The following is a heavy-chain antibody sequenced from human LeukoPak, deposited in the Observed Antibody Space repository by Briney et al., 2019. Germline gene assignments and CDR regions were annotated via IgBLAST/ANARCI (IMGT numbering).Heavy chain of an antibody. D-gene: IGHD6-19*01. Sequence: SETLSLTCTVSGGSISSSSYYWGWIRQPPGKGLEWIGSIYYSGSTYYNPSLKSRVTISVDTSKNQFSLKLSSVTAADTAVYYCARLAVAFDYWGQGTLVTVSS. CDR3: ARLAVAFDY. V-gene: IGHV4-39*01. CDR2: IYYSGST. J-gene: IGHJ4*02. CDR1: GGSISSSSYY.